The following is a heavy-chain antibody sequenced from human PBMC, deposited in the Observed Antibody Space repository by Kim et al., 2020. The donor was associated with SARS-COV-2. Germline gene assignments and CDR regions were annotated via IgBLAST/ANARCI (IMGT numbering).Heavy chain of an antibody. CDR3: ARGPYSSSGVVYL. Sequence: ASVKVSCKASGYTFTNYVMHWVRQAPGQRLEWMGLINAGGGSTRYSQKFQGRVTITRDTSASTAYMELSSLRSEDTAVYYCARGPYSSSGVVYLWGEGT. J-gene: IGHJ6*01. D-gene: IGHD2-2*01. V-gene: IGHV1-3*01. CDR2: INAGGGST. CDR1: GYTFTNYV.